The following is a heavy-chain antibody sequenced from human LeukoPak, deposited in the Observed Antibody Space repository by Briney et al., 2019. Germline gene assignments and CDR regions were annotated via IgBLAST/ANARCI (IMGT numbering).Heavy chain of an antibody. J-gene: IGHJ4*02. D-gene: IGHD3-22*01. Sequence: TSETLSLTCTVSGGSISSGDYYWSWIRQPPGKGLEWIGYIYYSGSTNYNPSLKSRVTISVDTSKNQFSLKLSSVTAADTAVYYCARGYYDSSGYYFGYWGQGTLVTVSS. CDR2: IYYSGST. CDR3: ARGYYDSSGYYFGY. V-gene: IGHV4-61*08. CDR1: GGSISSGDYY.